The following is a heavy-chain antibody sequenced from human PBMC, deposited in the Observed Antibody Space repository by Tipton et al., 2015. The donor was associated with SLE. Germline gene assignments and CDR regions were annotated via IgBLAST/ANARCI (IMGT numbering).Heavy chain of an antibody. J-gene: IGHJ6*04. D-gene: IGHD1-1*01. CDR3: ARKGGYTSDVRYRYMEV. Sequence: GSLRLSCAASGFTFSNFWMHWVRHDPVKGLVWVSRINGDGSYTDYADSVKGRFTISRDNSKNTLYLQMNNLRAEDTAVFHCARKGGYTSDVRYRYMEVWGKGTTVTVSS. V-gene: IGHV3-74*01. CDR2: INGDGSYT. CDR1: GFTFSNFW.